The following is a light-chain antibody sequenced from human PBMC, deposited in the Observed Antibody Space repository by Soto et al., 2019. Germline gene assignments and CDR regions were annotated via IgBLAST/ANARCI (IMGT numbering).Light chain of an antibody. V-gene: IGKV1-8*01. Sequence: AIRMTQSPSSFSASTGDRVTITCRASHDISSYLAWYQQKPGKAPKLLIYAASTLQSGVPSRFSGSGSGTNFTLTISCLQSDDFATYYCQQYYDYARTFGQGTKVEIK. CDR1: HDISSY. J-gene: IGKJ1*01. CDR2: AAS. CDR3: QQYYDYART.